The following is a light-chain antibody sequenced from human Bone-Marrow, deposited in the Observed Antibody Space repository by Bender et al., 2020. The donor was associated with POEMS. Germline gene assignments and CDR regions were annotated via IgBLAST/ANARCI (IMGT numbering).Light chain of an antibody. Sequence: QSVLTQPPSVSEAPGQRVTISCTGSGSNIGAGFDIHWYQQLPGTAPKLLIYGNDNRPSGVPDRFSGSTSGTSASLAITGLQAEDEADYYCSSWDDSLSGWVFGGGTKLTVL. CDR3: SSWDDSLSGWV. CDR2: GND. V-gene: IGLV1-40*01. J-gene: IGLJ3*02. CDR1: GSNIGAGFD.